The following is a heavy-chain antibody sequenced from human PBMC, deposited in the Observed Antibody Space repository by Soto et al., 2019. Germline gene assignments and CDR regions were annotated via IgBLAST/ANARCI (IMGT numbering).Heavy chain of an antibody. V-gene: IGHV3-11*06. Sequence: GGSLRLSCAASGFTFSDYYMSWIRQAPGKGLEWVSYISSSSSYTNYTDSVKGRFTISRYNAKNSLYLQMNSLRAEETAVYYCARDMGATRYYGMDVWGQGTRDTVSS. D-gene: IGHD1-26*01. CDR1: GFTFSDYY. J-gene: IGHJ6*02. CDR2: ISSSSSYT. CDR3: ARDMGATRYYGMDV.